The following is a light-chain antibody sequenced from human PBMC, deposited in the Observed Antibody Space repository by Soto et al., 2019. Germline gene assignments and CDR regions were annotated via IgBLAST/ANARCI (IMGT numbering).Light chain of an antibody. J-gene: IGKJ2*01. CDR3: QQSSSLPYT. V-gene: IGKV1-39*01. CDR1: QSVGSL. CDR2: AAS. Sequence: DIQMTQSPSSLSASVGDRVTITCRASQSVGSLLNWFQQKPGKAPKLLIYAASTLQSGAPSRFSGSGAGTDFTLIISSLQPEDFATYYGQQSSSLPYTFGQGTKVEI.